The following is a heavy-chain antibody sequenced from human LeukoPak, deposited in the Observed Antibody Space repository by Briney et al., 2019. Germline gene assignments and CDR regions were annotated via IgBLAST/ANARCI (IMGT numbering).Heavy chain of an antibody. D-gene: IGHD3-16*01. J-gene: IGHJ4*02. Sequence: GGSLRLSCAASGFAISSNWMTWVRQAPGKGLEWVANIKPDGSERYYVESVKGRFTISRDNAKNSVFLQMDSLRAEDTALYYFARDYDWGQGTLVTVSS. CDR3: ARDYD. V-gene: IGHV3-7*04. CDR2: IKPDGSER. CDR1: GFAISSNW.